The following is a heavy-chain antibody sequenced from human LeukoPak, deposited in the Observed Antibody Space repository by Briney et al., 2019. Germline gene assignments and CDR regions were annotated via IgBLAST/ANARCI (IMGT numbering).Heavy chain of an antibody. CDR3: ARLRYNWNVCVFDI. J-gene: IGHJ3*02. V-gene: IGHV4-34*01. D-gene: IGHD1-1*01. CDR1: DGSFSGYY. Sequence: PSETLSLTCGVYDGSFSGYYCSWIRQPPGKGLELSGEINHSGSTNYNPSLKSRVTISLDTSKNQFSLKLSSVTAAEAAVYDCARLRYNWNVCVFDIWGQGTMVTISS. CDR2: INHSGST.